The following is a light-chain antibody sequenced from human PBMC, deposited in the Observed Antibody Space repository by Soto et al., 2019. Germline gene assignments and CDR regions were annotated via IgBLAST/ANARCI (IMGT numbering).Light chain of an antibody. CDR2: DTS. V-gene: IGKV3-15*01. CDR1: QSVSSS. Sequence: EIVVTQSPATLSVSPGERVTLSCRASQSVSSSLAWYQQRPGQAPRLLIYDTSTRAAGIAASFSGSGSGTEFTRTISSLQSEDSAVYYCQQYVHWPPGAFGQGTTVEL. J-gene: IGKJ1*01. CDR3: QQYVHWPPGA.